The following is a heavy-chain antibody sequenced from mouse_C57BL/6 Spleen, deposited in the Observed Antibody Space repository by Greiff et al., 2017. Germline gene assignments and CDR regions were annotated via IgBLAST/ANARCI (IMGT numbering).Heavy chain of an antibody. CDR1: GYTFTSYW. Sequence: QVQLQQPGAELVMPGASVKLSCKASGYTFTSYWMHWVKQRPGRGLEWIGEIDPSDSYTNYNQKSKGKSTLTVDKPASTAYMQLSRLTSEDSAVYDGARDYYDYDRYVDVWGTGTTVT. CDR2: IDPSDSYT. V-gene: IGHV1-69*01. D-gene: IGHD2-4*01. CDR3: ARDYYDYDRYVDV. J-gene: IGHJ1*03.